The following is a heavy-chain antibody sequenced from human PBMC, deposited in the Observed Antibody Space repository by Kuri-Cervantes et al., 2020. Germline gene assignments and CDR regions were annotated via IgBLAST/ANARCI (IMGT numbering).Heavy chain of an antibody. D-gene: IGHD2/OR15-2a*01. CDR1: GGPFSGYY. CDR2: INHSGST. CDR3: ARNLGRHLLPKRDTTS. Sequence: ESLKISCAVYGGPFSGYYWSWIRQPPGKGLEWIGEINHSGSTNYNPSLKSRVTISVDTSKNQFSLKLTSVTAADTAVYYCARNLGRHLLPKRDTTSWGPGTLVTVSS. V-gene: IGHV4-34*01. J-gene: IGHJ4*02.